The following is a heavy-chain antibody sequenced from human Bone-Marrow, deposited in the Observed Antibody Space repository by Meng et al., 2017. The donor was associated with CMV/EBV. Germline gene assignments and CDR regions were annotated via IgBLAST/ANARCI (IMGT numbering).Heavy chain of an antibody. CDR2: INPNSGGT. CDR3: ARDLYYYESSGYYYNYYYRMDL. V-gene: IGHV1-2*02. D-gene: IGHD3-22*01. J-gene: IGHJ6*02. Sequence: ASVKVSCKASGYTFTGYYMHWVRQAPGQGLEWMGWINPNSGGTNYAQKCQGRVTMTRDTSISTDYMELSRLRSDDTAVYYCARDLYYYESSGYYYNYYYRMDLWGQGSTVTASS. CDR1: GYTFTGYY.